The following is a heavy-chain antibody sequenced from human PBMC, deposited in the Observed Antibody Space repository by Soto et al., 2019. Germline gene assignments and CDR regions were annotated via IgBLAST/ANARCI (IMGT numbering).Heavy chain of an antibody. CDR2: IYYSGST. J-gene: IGHJ4*02. D-gene: IGHD3-22*01. Sequence: QVQLQESGPGLVKPSDTLSLTCAVSGYSISSSNWWGWIRQPPGKGLEWIGYIYYSGSTYYNPSLKSRGTWSGXTSKNQFSLKLSSVTAVDTAVYYCARIRDSSGFDYWGQGTLVTVSS. CDR1: GYSISSSNW. V-gene: IGHV4-28*01. CDR3: ARIRDSSGFDY.